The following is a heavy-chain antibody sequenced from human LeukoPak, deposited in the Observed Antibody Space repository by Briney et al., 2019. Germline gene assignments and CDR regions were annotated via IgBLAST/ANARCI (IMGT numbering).Heavy chain of an antibody. D-gene: IGHD6-19*01. CDR2: ISSSGGST. CDR1: GFTFSTYA. J-gene: IGHJ4*02. CDR3: AKDGTGDSTGWSNYFDY. Sequence: PGGSLRLSCAASGFTFSTYAMSWVRQAPGKGLEWVSGISSSGGSTYYAESVKGRFTISRDNSENTLHLQMSSLRSEDTAIYYCAKDGTGDSTGWSNYFDYWGQGTLVTVSS. V-gene: IGHV3-23*01.